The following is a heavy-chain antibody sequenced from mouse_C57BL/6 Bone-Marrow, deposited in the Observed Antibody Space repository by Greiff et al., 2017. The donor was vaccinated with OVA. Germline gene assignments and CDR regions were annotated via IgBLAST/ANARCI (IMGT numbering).Heavy chain of an antibody. CDR3: AREDYDYDGPRYFDV. CDR1: GYSFTGYY. Sequence: VQLQQSGPELVKPGASVKISCKASGYSFTGYYMNWVKQSPEKSLEWIGEINPSTGGTTYNQKFKAKATLTVDKSSSTAYMQLKSLTSEDSAVYYCAREDYDYDGPRYFDVWGTGTTVTVSS. CDR2: INPSTGGT. D-gene: IGHD2-4*01. J-gene: IGHJ1*03. V-gene: IGHV1-42*01.